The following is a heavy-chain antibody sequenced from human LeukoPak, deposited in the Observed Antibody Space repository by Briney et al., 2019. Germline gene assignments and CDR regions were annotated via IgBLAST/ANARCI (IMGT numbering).Heavy chain of an antibody. Sequence: GGSLRLPCAASGFTFSSYAMHWVRQAPGKGLEWVAVISYDGSNKYYADSVKGRFTISRDNSKNTLYLQMNSLRAEDTAVYYCAGEGPTVTPDGDYWGQGTLVTVSS. J-gene: IGHJ4*02. CDR3: AGEGPTVTPDGDY. V-gene: IGHV3-30-3*01. D-gene: IGHD4-17*01. CDR1: GFTFSSYA. CDR2: ISYDGSNK.